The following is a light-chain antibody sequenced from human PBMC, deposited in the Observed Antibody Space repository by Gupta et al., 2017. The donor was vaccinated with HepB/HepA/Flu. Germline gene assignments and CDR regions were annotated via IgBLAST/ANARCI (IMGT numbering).Light chain of an antibody. Sequence: DIQMTQFPSTLSASIGDRVTITCRASDNVNRWLAWYQQKPGRAPKLLINQASYLENGVSSRFRGSGSGTEFTLTISSLQPDDFATYYCQHFHSYPWTFGQGTKVEVK. CDR1: DNVNRW. CDR3: QHFHSYPWT. J-gene: IGKJ1*01. CDR2: QAS. V-gene: IGKV1-5*03.